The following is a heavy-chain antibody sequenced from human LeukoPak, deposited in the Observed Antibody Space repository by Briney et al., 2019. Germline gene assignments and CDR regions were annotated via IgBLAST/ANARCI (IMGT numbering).Heavy chain of an antibody. D-gene: IGHD3-22*01. J-gene: IGHJ4*02. Sequence: SETLSLTCTVSGGSISSYYWSWIRQPPGKGLEWIGYIYYSGSTNYNPSLKSRVTISVDTSKNQFSLKLSSVTAADTAVYYCASIYDSSGFYPYWGQGTLVTVSS. CDR1: GGSISSYY. V-gene: IGHV4-59*01. CDR3: ASIYDSSGFYPY. CDR2: IYYSGST.